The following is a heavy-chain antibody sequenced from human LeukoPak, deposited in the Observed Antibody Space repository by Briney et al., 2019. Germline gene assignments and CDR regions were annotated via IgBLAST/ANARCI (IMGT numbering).Heavy chain of an antibody. CDR2: ISGSGGST. CDR3: AKESTLCSSTSCYTGVDY. D-gene: IGHD2-2*02. V-gene: IGHV3-23*01. J-gene: IGHJ4*02. Sequence: GGSLRLSCAASGFTFSSYAMSWVRQAPGKGLEWVSAISGSGGSTYYADSVKGRFTISRDNSKNTLYLQMNSLRAEDTAVYYCAKESTLCSSTSCYTGVDYWGQGTLVTVSS. CDR1: GFTFSSYA.